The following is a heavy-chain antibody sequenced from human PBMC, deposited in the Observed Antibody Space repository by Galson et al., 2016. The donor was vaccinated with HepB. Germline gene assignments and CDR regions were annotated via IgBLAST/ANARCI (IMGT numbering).Heavy chain of an antibody. V-gene: IGHV3-9*01. CDR2: ISWNSGTR. D-gene: IGHD1-1*01. Sequence: SLRLSCAASGFRFDAYAMHWVRQAPGKGLEWVSGISWNSGTRAYADSVKGRFTISRDSTKNSLYLQMNSLRVEDTALYYCAKDITSYKYGHFDSWGQGTLVTVSS. J-gene: IGHJ4*02. CDR3: AKDITSYKYGHFDS. CDR1: GFRFDAYA.